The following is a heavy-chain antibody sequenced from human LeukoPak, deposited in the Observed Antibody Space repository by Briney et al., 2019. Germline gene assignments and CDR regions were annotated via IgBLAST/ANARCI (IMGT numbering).Heavy chain of an antibody. CDR1: RGTFSSYA. CDR2: IIPIFGTA. J-gene: IGHJ3*02. V-gene: IGHV1-69*01. Sequence: SVKVSCKASRGTFSSYAISWVRQAPGQGLEWMGGIIPIFGTANYAQKFQGRVTITADESTSTAYMELSSLRSEDTAVYYCARPHDYGDPHHDAFDIWGQGTMVTVSS. D-gene: IGHD4-17*01. CDR3: ARPHDYGDPHHDAFDI.